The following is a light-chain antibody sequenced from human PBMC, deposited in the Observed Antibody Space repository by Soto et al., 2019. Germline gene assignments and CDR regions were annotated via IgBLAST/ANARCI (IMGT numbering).Light chain of an antibody. V-gene: IGKV3D-20*02. CDR2: GAS. Sequence: PGERVTLSCRASQSISSSYLTWYQQKPGQAPRLLIYGASTRATSIPARFSGSGSGTDFTLTISSLQPEDFAVYYCQQRSKRPPTTFGQGTRLEI. CDR1: QSISSSY. J-gene: IGKJ5*01. CDR3: QQRSKRPPTT.